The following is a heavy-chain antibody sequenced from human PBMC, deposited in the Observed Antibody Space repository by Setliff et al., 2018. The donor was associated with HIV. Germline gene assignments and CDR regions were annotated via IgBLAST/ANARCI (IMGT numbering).Heavy chain of an antibody. CDR1: GGSISSGSYY. Sequence: KTSETLSLTCTVSGGSISSGSYYWSWIRQPAGKGLEWIGRIYTSGSTNYNPSLKSRVTISVDTSKNQFSLKLSSVTAADTAVYYCARDPIAAAGYNWFDPWGQGTLVTVSS. D-gene: IGHD6-13*01. V-gene: IGHV4-61*02. J-gene: IGHJ5*02. CDR3: ARDPIAAAGYNWFDP. CDR2: IYTSGST.